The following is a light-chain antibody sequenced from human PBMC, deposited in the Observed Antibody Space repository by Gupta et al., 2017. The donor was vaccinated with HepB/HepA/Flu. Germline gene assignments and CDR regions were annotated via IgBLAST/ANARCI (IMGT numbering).Light chain of an antibody. J-gene: IGKJ2*01. V-gene: IGKV1-39*01. CDR2: ATS. CDR3: QQSYSTPRYT. Sequence: DIQMTQSPSSLSASVGDRVTITCRASQSISDYLNWYQQKPGKAPKLLIFATSNLRTGVPSRFSGRGSATDFTLTINNLQPEDFATYYCQQSYSTPRYTFGQGTKLEIK. CDR1: QSISDY.